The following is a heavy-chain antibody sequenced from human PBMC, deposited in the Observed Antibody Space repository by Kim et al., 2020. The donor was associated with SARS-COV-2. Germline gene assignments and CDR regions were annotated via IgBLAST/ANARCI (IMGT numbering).Heavy chain of an antibody. Sequence: GESLKISCKGSGYSFTTYWISWVRQMPGKGLEWMGRIDPSDSYTNYSPSFQGHVTISADKSISTAYLQWSSLKASDTAMYYCARLARGSGSYFYGGHMDVWGQGTTVTVSS. V-gene: IGHV5-10-1*01. J-gene: IGHJ6*02. CDR1: GYSFTTYW. CDR3: ARLARGSGSYFYGGHMDV. CDR2: IDPSDSYT. D-gene: IGHD3-10*01.